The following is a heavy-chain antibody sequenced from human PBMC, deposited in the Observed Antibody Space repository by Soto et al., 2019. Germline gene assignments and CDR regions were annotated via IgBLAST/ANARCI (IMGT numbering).Heavy chain of an antibody. V-gene: IGHV6-1*01. CDR3: ARGYYGSGSYLSVWFDP. Sequence: QVQLQQSGPGLVKPSQTLSLTCAISGDSVSSNSAAWNWIMQSPSRGLEWLGRTYYRSKWYNDYAVSVKSRITINPDTSKNQFSLQLNSVTPADTAVYYCARGYYGSGSYLSVWFDPWGQGTLVTVSS. CDR1: GDSVSSNSAA. CDR2: TYYRSKWYN. J-gene: IGHJ5*02. D-gene: IGHD3-10*01.